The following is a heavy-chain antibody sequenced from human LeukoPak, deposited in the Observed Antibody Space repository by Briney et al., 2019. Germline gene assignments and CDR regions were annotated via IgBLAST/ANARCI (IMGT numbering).Heavy chain of an antibody. Sequence: GRSLRLSCAASGFTFSSYGMHWVRQAPGKGLEWVAVISYDGSNKYYADSVKGRFTISRDNSKNTLYLQMNSLRAEDTAVYYCAKDFRWSDSSGYGGDYFDYWGQGTLVTVSS. CDR1: GFTFSSYG. CDR3: AKDFRWSDSSGYGGDYFDY. CDR2: ISYDGSNK. V-gene: IGHV3-30*18. J-gene: IGHJ4*02. D-gene: IGHD3-22*01.